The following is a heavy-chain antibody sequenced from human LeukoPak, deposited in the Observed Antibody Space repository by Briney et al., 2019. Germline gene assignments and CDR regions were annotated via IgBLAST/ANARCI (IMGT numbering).Heavy chain of an antibody. J-gene: IGHJ5*02. CDR2: INHSGST. D-gene: IGHD3-10*01. Sequence: SETLSLTCAVYGGSFSGYQWTWIRQPPGKGLEWIGEINHSGSTNYSPSLKSRVTVSIDTSKNHFSLKLSSVTAAYTAVYYCAREGPYGSGSYYTYWFDPWGQGTLVTVSS. CDR3: AREGPYGSGSYYTYWFDP. CDR1: GGSFSGYQ. V-gene: IGHV4-34*01.